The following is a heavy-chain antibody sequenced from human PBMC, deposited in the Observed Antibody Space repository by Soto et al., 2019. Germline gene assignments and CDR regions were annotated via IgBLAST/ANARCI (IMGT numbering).Heavy chain of an antibody. CDR2: ISSNGGST. Sequence: GGSLRLSCAASGFTFSSYAMHWVRQAPGKGLEYVSAISSNGGSTYYANSVKGRFTISRDNSKNTLYLQMGSLRAEDMAVYYCARANYDFWSGYLNAGYYYYYYYMDVWGKGTTVPVSS. CDR1: GFTFSSYA. CDR3: ARANYDFWSGYLNAGYYYYYYYMDV. V-gene: IGHV3-64*01. D-gene: IGHD3-3*01. J-gene: IGHJ6*03.